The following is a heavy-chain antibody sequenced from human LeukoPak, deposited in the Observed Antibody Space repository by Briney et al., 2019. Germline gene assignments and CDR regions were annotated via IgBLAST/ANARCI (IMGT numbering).Heavy chain of an antibody. Sequence: GGSLRLSCAASGFTFSSYWMHWVRQAPGKGLVWVSRINSDGSSASYADSVKGRFTISRDNAKNTLYLQMNSLRAEDTAVYYCARGPYYYDSSGYHYYFDYWGQGTPVTVSS. J-gene: IGHJ4*02. CDR3: ARGPYYYDSSGYHYYFDY. D-gene: IGHD3-22*01. CDR2: INSDGSSA. V-gene: IGHV3-74*01. CDR1: GFTFSSYW.